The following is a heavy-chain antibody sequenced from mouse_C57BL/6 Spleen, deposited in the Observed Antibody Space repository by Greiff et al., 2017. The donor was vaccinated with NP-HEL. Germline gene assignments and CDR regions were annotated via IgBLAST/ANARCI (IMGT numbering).Heavy chain of an antibody. CDR2: FYPGSGSI. CDR1: GYTFTEYT. Sequence: VKLVESGAELVKPGASVKLSCKASGYTFTEYTIHWVKQRSGQGLEWIGWFYPGSGSIKYNEKFKDKATLTADKSSSTVYMELSRLTSEDSAVYFCARHEGEAGTGYAMDYWGQGTSVTVSS. D-gene: IGHD4-1*01. J-gene: IGHJ4*01. V-gene: IGHV1-62-2*01. CDR3: ARHEGEAGTGYAMDY.